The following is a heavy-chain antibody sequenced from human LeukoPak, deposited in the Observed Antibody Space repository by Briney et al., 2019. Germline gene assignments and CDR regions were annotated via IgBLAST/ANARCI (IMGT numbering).Heavy chain of an antibody. Sequence: VASVKVSCKASRGTFSNYAISWVRQAPGQGLEWMGGIIPKFGTAIYAQKFQGRVTITEDESTSTAYMELSSLRSEDTAVYYCARGQDSSGFLGDFDYWGQGTLVTVSS. CDR2: IIPKFGTA. V-gene: IGHV1-69*13. D-gene: IGHD3-22*01. CDR3: ARGQDSSGFLGDFDY. CDR1: RGTFSNYA. J-gene: IGHJ4*02.